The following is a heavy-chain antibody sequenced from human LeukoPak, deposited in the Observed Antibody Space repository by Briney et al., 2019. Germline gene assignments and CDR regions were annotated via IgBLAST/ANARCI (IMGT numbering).Heavy chain of an antibody. Sequence: SETLSLTCAVYGGSFSGYYWSWIRRPPGKGLEWIGEINHSGSTNYNPSLKSRVTISVDTSKNQFSLKLSSVTAADTAVYYCARALWFGEFSFDYWGQGTLVTVSS. J-gene: IGHJ4*02. CDR2: INHSGST. CDR1: GGSFSGYY. V-gene: IGHV4-34*01. CDR3: ARALWFGEFSFDY. D-gene: IGHD3-10*01.